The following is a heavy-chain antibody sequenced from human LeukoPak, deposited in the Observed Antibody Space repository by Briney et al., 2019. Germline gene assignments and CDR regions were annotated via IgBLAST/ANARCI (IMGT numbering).Heavy chain of an antibody. CDR1: GYTFTGYY. CDR3: ARGGVLQQQLAFDY. CDR2: MNPNSGNT. D-gene: IGHD6-13*01. Sequence: GASVKVSCKASGYTFTGYYMHWVRQAPGQGLEWMGWMNPNSGNTGYAQKFQGRVTITRNTSISTAYMELSSLRSEDTAVYYCARGGVLQQQLAFDYWGQGTLVTVSS. V-gene: IGHV1-8*03. J-gene: IGHJ4*02.